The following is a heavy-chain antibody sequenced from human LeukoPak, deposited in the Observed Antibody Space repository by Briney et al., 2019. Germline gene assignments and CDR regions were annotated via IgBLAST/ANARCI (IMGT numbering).Heavy chain of an antibody. J-gene: IGHJ6*02. CDR1: GGSISSYY. CDR3: ASNLYSGSPPQYYGMDV. CDR2: IYYSGST. V-gene: IGHV4-59*08. Sequence: SETLSLTCTVSGGSISSYYWSWIRQPPGKGLEWIGYIYYSGSTNYNPSLKSRVTISVDTSKNQFSLKLSSVTAADTAVYYCASNLYSGSPPQYYGMDVWGQGTTVTVSS. D-gene: IGHD1-26*01.